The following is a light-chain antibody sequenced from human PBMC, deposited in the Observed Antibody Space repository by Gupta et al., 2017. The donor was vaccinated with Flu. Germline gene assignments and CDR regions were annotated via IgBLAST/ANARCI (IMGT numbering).Light chain of an antibody. CDR3: QQDDSTPMT. Sequence: DIVITQSPDSLAVSLGERAMINCKSSQSVFYSFNNKTYLAWYQQKPGQPPKVLIYWASTRESGVPDRFSGRGSGKDFTLTISSLQAEDVAVYYCQQDDSTPMTFGQGSKVEIK. J-gene: IGKJ1*01. CDR1: QSVFYSFNNKTY. V-gene: IGKV4-1*01. CDR2: WAS.